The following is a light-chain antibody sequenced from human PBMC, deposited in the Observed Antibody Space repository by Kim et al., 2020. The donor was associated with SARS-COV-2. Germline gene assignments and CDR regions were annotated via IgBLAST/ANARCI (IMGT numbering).Light chain of an antibody. J-gene: IGKJ1*01. CDR3: QKCDSAPWT. V-gene: IGKV1-27*01. Sequence: ASVGDRATITCRASQDISNYLAWFQLKPGKAPKLLIYAASALQPGVPSRFSGSGSGTDFTLTVTSLQPEDVATYYCQKCDSAPWTFGQGTKVEIK. CDR2: AAS. CDR1: QDISNY.